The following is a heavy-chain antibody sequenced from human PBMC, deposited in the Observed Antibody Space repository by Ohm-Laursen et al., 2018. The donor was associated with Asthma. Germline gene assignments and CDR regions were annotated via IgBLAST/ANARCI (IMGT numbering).Heavy chain of an antibody. V-gene: IGHV3-15*01. D-gene: IGHD2-15*01. CDR2: IKSKTDGGTT. CDR3: TTDAYPGLDCSGGSCYLDY. Sequence: SLRLSCAASGFTFSNAWMSWVRQAPGKGLEWVGRIKSKTDGGTTDYAAPVKGRFTISRDDSKNTLYLQMNSLKTEDTAVYYCTTDAYPGLDCSGGSCYLDYWGQGTLVTVSS. CDR1: GFTFSNAW. J-gene: IGHJ4*02.